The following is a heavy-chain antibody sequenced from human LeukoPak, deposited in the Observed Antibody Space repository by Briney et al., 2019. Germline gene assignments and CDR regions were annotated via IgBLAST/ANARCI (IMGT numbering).Heavy chain of an antibody. CDR3: AKDQDIVLMVYATRVFDY. V-gene: IGHV3-9*01. CDR1: GFTFDDYA. J-gene: IGHJ4*02. Sequence: PGRSLRLSCAASGFTFDDYAMHWVRQAPGKGLEGVSGISWNSGSIGYVDSMTGRFTISRDNAKKSLYLQLTSLTDEDTALYYCAKDQDIVLMVYATRVFDYWGQGTLVTVSS. CDR2: ISWNSGSI. D-gene: IGHD2-8*01.